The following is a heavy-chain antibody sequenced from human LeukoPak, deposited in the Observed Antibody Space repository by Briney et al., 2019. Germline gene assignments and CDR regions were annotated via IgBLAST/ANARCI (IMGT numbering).Heavy chain of an antibody. D-gene: IGHD6-6*01. V-gene: IGHV1-69*05. CDR3: ERATREGIAARSNYYYMDV. Sequence: GASVKVSCKASGGTFISYAISWVRQAPARELEGMGAMIPILGTANYAQKCKGRVTITTDESTTTAYMELSSLRSEDTAVYYGERATREGIAARSNYYYMDVWGKGTTVTVSS. J-gene: IGHJ6*03. CDR1: GGTFISYA. CDR2: MIPILGTA.